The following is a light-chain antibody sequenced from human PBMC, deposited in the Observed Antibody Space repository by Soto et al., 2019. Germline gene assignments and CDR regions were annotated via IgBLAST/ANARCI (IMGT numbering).Light chain of an antibody. CDR3: QHPKWA. Sequence: IQLTQSPSSLSASVGDRVTITCRASQDISGYVAWYQQRPGRAPQLLIYAASALQTGVPSRFSGSGTGTDFTLPTTSLQPEDFGTYYCQHPKWAFGQGTTVEI. CDR1: QDISGY. J-gene: IGKJ1*01. V-gene: IGKV1-9*01. CDR2: AAS.